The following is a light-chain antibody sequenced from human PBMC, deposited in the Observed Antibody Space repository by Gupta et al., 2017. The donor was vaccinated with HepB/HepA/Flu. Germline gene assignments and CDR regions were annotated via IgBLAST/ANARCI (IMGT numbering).Light chain of an antibody. CDR3: QVWDSSSDHRV. J-gene: IGLJ2*01. CDR2: DDS. CDR1: NSGSKR. Sequence: YVLTHPPSVSVAPGKTARISCGGNNSGSKRVHWYQQKPGQAPVLVVYDDSDRPSGIPERFSGSNSGNTATLIITGVEAGDEADYYCQVWDSSSDHRVFGGGTKLTVL. V-gene: IGLV3-21*03.